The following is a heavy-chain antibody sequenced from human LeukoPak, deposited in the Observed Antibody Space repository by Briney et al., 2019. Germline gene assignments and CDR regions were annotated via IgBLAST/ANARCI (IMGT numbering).Heavy chain of an antibody. V-gene: IGHV4-59*01. CDR1: GGSISSYY. CDR3: ARGPYPIYYDSSGYYYWY. J-gene: IGHJ4*02. CDR2: IYHDGST. D-gene: IGHD3-22*01. Sequence: PSETLSLTCTVSGGSISSYYWSWIRQPPGKGLEWIGYIYHDGSTNYNPSLKSRVTISVDTSRSQFSLYLNSVTSTDTAMYYCARGPYPIYYDSSGYYYWYWGQGTLVTVSS.